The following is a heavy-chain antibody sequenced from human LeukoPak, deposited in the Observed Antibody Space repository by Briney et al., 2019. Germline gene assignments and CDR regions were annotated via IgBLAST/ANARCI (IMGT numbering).Heavy chain of an antibody. V-gene: IGHV4-34*01. CDR1: GGSFSGYY. D-gene: IGHD6-13*01. CDR2: INHSGST. CDR3: ARVSPFLAAAAYWVADY. J-gene: IGHJ4*02. Sequence: SETLSLTCAVYGGSFSGYYWSWIRQPPGKGLEWIGEINHSGSTNYNPSLKSRVTISVDTSKNQFSLKLGSVTAADTAVYYCARVSPFLAAAAYWVADYWRQGTRVSV.